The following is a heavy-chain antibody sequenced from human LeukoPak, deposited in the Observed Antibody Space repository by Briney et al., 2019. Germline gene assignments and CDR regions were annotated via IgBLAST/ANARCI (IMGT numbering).Heavy chain of an antibody. CDR2: IYYSGST. Sequence: SETLSLTCTVSGGSISSSSYYWGWIRQPPGKGLEWIGSIYYSGSTYYNPSLKSRVTISVDTSKNQFSLKLSSVTAADTAVYYCARRDLLPFGYWGQGTLVTVSS. V-gene: IGHV4-39*01. D-gene: IGHD2-15*01. J-gene: IGHJ4*02. CDR1: GGSISSSSYY. CDR3: ARRDLLPFGY.